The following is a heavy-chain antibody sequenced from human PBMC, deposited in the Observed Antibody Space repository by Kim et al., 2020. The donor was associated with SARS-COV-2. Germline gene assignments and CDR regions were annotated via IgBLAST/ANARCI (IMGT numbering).Heavy chain of an antibody. CDR3: AKDALPSIRWFGPRDGMDV. D-gene: IGHD3-10*01. J-gene: IGHJ6*02. V-gene: IGHV3-9*01. CDR2: ISWNSGSI. CDR1: GFTFGDYA. Sequence: GGSLRLSCAASGFTFGDYAMHWVRQAPGKGLEWVSGISWNSGSIGYADSVKGRFTISRDNAKNSLYLQMNSLRAEDTALYYCAKDALPSIRWFGPRDGMDVWGQGTTVTVSS.